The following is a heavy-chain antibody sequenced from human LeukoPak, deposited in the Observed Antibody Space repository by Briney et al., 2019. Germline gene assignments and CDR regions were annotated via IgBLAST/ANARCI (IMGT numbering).Heavy chain of an antibody. CDR2: IGYSGSNK. Sequence: GGSLRLSCAASGFAFSDYYVSWIRQAPGKGLEWVSCIGYSGSNKYYADSVKDRFTISRDNAKNSLYLQMNSLRAEDTAVYYCARDLVFISSEGYNGYDPTPFDYWGQGTLVSVSA. V-gene: IGHV3-11*01. CDR1: GFAFSDYY. CDR3: ARDLVFISSEGYNGYDPTPFDY. J-gene: IGHJ4*02. D-gene: IGHD5-12*01.